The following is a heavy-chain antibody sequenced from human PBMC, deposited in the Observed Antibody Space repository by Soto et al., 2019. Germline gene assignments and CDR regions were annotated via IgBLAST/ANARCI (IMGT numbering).Heavy chain of an antibody. J-gene: IGHJ6*02. V-gene: IGHV4-4*02. D-gene: IGHD6-19*01. CDR3: AGGVRQWLVGYYYYGMDV. CDR1: GGSISSSNW. Sequence: SETLSLTCAVSGGSISSSNWWSWVRQPPGKGLEWIGEIYHSGSTNYNPSLKSRVTISVDKSKNQFPLKLSSVTAADTAVYYCAGGVRQWLVGYYYYGMDVWGQGTTVTVSS. CDR2: IYHSGST.